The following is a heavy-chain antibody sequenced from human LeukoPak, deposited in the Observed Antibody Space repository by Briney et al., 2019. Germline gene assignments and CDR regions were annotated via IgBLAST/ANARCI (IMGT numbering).Heavy chain of an antibody. J-gene: IGHJ3*02. CDR1: GYSFTGHY. D-gene: IGHD1-1*01. V-gene: IGHV1-2*02. Sequence: ASVKVSCKTSGYSFTGHYVRWVRQAPGQGPEWMGWINPNSGDTNYAQKFQGRVTMTRDTSISTVYMELSRLTSDDTAVYYCARDGNFDIWGQGTMVTVSS. CDR3: ARDGNFDI. CDR2: INPNSGDT.